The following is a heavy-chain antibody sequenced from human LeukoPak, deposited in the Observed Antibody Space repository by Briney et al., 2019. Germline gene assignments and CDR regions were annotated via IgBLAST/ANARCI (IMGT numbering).Heavy chain of an antibody. V-gene: IGHV3-48*04. J-gene: IGHJ4*02. CDR1: GFTFSTYA. CDR3: ARDEKIFGVVLADY. D-gene: IGHD3-3*01. CDR2: ISSSGSTI. Sequence: GGSLRLSCAASGFTFSTYAMGWVRQAPGKGLVWVSYISSSGSTIYYADSVKGRFTISRDNAKNSLYLQMNSLRAEDTAVYYCARDEKIFGVVLADYWGQGTLVTVSS.